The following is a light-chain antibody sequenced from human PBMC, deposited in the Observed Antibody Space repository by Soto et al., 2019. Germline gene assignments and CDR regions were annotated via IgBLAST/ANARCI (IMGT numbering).Light chain of an antibody. CDR3: QQYNNWIT. V-gene: IGKV3D-20*01. J-gene: IGKJ5*01. CDR1: HSVTSNY. Sequence: EIVLTQSPATLSLSPGERATLSCKSSHSVTSNYLAWYQQKPGLAPRLLVYDASNRATGIPDRFSGSWSGTEFTLTISSLQSEGFAVYYCQQYNNWITFGQGTRLEIK. CDR2: DAS.